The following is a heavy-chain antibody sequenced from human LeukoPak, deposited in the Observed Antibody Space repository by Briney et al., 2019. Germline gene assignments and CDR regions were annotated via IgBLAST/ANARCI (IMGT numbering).Heavy chain of an antibody. CDR2: INQDGSAT. J-gene: IGHJ3*02. D-gene: IGHD1-26*01. V-gene: IGHV3-7*01. CDR1: GFKFTNYW. CDR3: ARLDYSGSYYERTFDI. Sequence: GGSLRLSCAASGFKFTNYWMIWVRQAPGKGLEWVANINQDGSATNYVDSVKGRFTISRDNAKNSLFLRMNSLRADDTAVYYCARLDYSGSYYERTFDIWGQGTMVTVSS.